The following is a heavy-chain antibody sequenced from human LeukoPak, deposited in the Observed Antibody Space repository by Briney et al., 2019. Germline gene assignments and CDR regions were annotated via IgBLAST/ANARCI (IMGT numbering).Heavy chain of an antibody. D-gene: IGHD4-23*01. V-gene: IGHV3-48*02. CDR2: ISSSSGTS. CDR3: ATGNYGGNS. CDR1: GFNFNSID. Sequence: PGGSLRLSCATSGFNFNSIDMNWVRQAPGKGLEWISYISSSSGTSYYADSVQGRFTVSRDNAKSSLYLQMNGLRDEDTAVYYCATGNYGGNSWDQGTLVTVSS. J-gene: IGHJ4*02.